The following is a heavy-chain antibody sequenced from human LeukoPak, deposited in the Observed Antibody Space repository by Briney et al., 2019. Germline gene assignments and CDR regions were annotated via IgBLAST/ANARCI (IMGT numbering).Heavy chain of an antibody. CDR2: IKEDGREK. CDR1: GFTFSRHW. D-gene: IGHD2-15*01. CDR3: ARDKEGGSNDH. V-gene: IGHV3-7*01. Sequence: GGSLSLSCAASGFTFSRHWMSWVRQAPGKGLEWVANIKEDGREKKYVDSVKDRFTISRDNTKNLVYLQMSGLRVDDTAIYYCARDKEGGSNDHWGQGTLVTVSS. J-gene: IGHJ4*02.